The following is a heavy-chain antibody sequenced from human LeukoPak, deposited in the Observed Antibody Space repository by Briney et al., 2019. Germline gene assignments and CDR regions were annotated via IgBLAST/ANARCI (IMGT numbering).Heavy chain of an antibody. D-gene: IGHD3-22*01. Sequence: GGSLRLSHAASGFTFSSYAMHWVRQAPGKGLEWVAVISYDGSNKYYADSVKGRFTISRDNSKNTLYLQMNSLRAEDTAVYYCARDAKDSEYYYDSSGYYSPPFDWGQGTLVTVSS. CDR3: ARDAKDSEYYYDSSGYYSPPFD. J-gene: IGHJ4*02. CDR1: GFTFSSYA. V-gene: IGHV3-30*04. CDR2: ISYDGSNK.